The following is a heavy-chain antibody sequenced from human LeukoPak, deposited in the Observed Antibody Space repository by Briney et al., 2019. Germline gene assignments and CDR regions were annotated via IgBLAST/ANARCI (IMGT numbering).Heavy chain of an antibody. Sequence: PGGSLRLSCAASGFTFSSYAMSWARQAPGKGLEWVSAISGSGGSTYYADSVKGRFTISRDNSKNTLYLQMNSLRAEDTAVYYCAKFIAAAGTNFDYWGQGTLVTVSS. CDR1: GFTFSSYA. CDR3: AKFIAAAGTNFDY. D-gene: IGHD6-13*01. CDR2: ISGSGGST. V-gene: IGHV3-23*01. J-gene: IGHJ4*02.